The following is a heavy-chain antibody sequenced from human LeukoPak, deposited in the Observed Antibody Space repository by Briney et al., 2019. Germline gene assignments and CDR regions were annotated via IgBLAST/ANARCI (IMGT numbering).Heavy chain of an antibody. J-gene: IGHJ4*02. D-gene: IGHD6-19*01. V-gene: IGHV4-59*01. CDR3: ATRPLGAGDFDY. Sequence: PSETLSLTCTVSGGSISSYYWSWIRQPPGKGLEWIGYIYYSGSTNYNPSLKSRVTISVDTSKNQFSRKLSSVTAADTAVYYCATRPLGAGDFDYWGQGTLVTVSS. CDR1: GGSISSYY. CDR2: IYYSGST.